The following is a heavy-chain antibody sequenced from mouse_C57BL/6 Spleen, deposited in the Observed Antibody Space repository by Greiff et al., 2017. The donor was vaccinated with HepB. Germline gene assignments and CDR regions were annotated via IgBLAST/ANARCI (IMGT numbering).Heavy chain of an antibody. CDR3: ARFKGYYGSSPDAMDY. D-gene: IGHD1-1*01. J-gene: IGHJ4*01. V-gene: IGHV1-61*01. Sequence: QVQLQQPGAELVRPGSSVKLSCKASGYTFTSYWMDWVKQRPGQGLEWIGNIYPSDSETHYNQKFKDKATLTVDKSSRTAYMQLSSLTSEDSAVYYCARFKGYYGSSPDAMDYWGQGTSVTVSS. CDR2: IYPSDSET. CDR1: GYTFTSYW.